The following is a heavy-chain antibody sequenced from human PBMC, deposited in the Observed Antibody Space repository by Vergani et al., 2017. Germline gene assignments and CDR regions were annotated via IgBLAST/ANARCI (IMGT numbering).Heavy chain of an antibody. D-gene: IGHD1-26*01. CDR2: INPNSGGT. CDR3: ARDLVVGATYYYYGMDV. J-gene: IGHJ6*02. V-gene: IGHV1-2*02. Sequence: QVQLVQSGAEVKKPGASVKVSCKASGYTFTCYYMHWVRQAPGQGLEWMGWINPNSGGTNYAQKFQGRVTMTRDTSISTAYMELSRLRSDDTAVYYCARDLVVGATYYYYGMDVWGQGTTVTVSS. CDR1: GYTFTCYY.